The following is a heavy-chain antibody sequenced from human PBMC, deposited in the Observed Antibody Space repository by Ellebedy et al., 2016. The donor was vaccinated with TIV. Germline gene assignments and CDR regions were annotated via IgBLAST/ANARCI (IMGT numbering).Heavy chain of an antibody. D-gene: IGHD3-22*01. J-gene: IGHJ6*02. CDR1: GGTFSSYA. CDR3: ARVGDDSSGYYLPPTGYGMDV. CDR2: IIPIFGTA. Sequence: AASVKVSCKASGGTFSSYAISWVRQAPGQGLEWMGGIIPIFGTANYAQKFQGRVTITADESTSTAYMELSSLRSEDTAVYYCARVGDDSSGYYLPPTGYGMDVWGQGTTVTVSS. V-gene: IGHV1-69*13.